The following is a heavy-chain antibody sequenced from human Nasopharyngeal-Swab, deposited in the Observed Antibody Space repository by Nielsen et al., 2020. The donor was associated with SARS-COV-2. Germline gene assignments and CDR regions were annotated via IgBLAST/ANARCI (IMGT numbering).Heavy chain of an antibody. V-gene: IGHV4-34*01. CDR3: ARALEYSRGMDV. J-gene: IGHJ6*02. CDR2: INHSGST. CDR1: GGSFSGYY. D-gene: IGHD6-6*01. Sequence: GSLRLSCAVSGGSFSGYYWSWIRQPPGKGLEWIGEINHSGSTNYNPSLKSRVTISVDTSKNQFSLKLTSVTAADTAVYYCARALEYSRGMDVWGQGTTVTVSS.